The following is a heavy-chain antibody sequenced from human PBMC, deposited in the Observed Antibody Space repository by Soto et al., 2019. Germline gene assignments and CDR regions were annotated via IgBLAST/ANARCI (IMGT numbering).Heavy chain of an antibody. CDR1: GFTFSGSA. CDR3: TRQEDIVVVPAARRDY. V-gene: IGHV3-73*01. D-gene: IGHD2-2*01. Sequence: GGSLRLSCAASGFTFSGSAMHWVRQASGKGLEWVGRIRSKANSYATAYAASVKGRFTISRDDSKNTAYLQMNSLKTEDTAVYYCTRQEDIVVVPAARRDYWGQGTLVTVSS. CDR2: IRSKANSYAT. J-gene: IGHJ4*02.